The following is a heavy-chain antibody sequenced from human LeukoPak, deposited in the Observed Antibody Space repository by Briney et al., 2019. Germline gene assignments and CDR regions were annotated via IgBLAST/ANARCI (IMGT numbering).Heavy chain of an antibody. CDR1: GGSISSYY. CDR2: IYYSGGT. D-gene: IGHD3-3*01. J-gene: IGHJ4*02. CDR3: ARLSGDFWSGYSDY. V-gene: IGHV4-59*08. Sequence: SETLSLTCTVSGGSISSYYWSWIRQPPGKGLEWIGYIYYSGGTNYNPSLKSRVTISVDTSKNQFSLKLSSVTAADTAVYYCARLSGDFWSGYSDYWGQGTLVTVSS.